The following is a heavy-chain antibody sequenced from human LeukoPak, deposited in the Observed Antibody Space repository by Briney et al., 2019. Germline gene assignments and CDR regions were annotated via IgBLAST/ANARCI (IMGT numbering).Heavy chain of an antibody. J-gene: IGHJ4*02. Sequence: GGSLRLSCTASGLTFSTSGFNWVRQAPGKGLEWVASIGPTGSDRYHADSIKGRFTISRDNANNFLYLQMNSLRAEDAAVYYCATETNGRHYDYWGQGTLLTVSS. D-gene: IGHD1-14*01. V-gene: IGHV3-21*06. CDR3: ATETNGRHYDY. CDR1: GLTFSTSG. CDR2: IGPTGSDR.